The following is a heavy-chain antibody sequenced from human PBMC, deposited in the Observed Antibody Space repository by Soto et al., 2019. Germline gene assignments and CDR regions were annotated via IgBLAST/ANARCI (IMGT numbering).Heavy chain of an antibody. J-gene: IGHJ4*02. CDR2: INHSGSN. V-gene: IGHV4-34*01. D-gene: IGHD3-22*01. Sequence: SETLSLTCAVYGGSFSGYYWSWIRQPPGKGLEWIGEINHSGSNNYNPSLKSRVTISGDTSKNQFSLKLSSVTASDPAVYYRATGGGIYYYGSSGYFNYFNYWGKGTLGTVAS. CDR1: GGSFSGYY. CDR3: ATGGGIYYYGSSGYFNYFNY.